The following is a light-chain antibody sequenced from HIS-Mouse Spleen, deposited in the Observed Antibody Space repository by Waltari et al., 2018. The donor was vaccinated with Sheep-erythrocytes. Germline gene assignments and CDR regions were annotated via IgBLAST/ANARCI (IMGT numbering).Light chain of an antibody. CDR2: KVS. CDR1: QSLVHSDGNTY. CDR3: MQGT. V-gene: IGKV2-30*02. J-gene: IGKJ2*01. Sequence: DVVMTQSPLSLPVTLGQPASISCRSSQSLVHSDGNTYLNWFQQRPGQSPRRLIYKVSNRDSGVPDRFSGSWSGTDFTLKISRVEAEDVGVYYCMQGTFGQGTKLEIK.